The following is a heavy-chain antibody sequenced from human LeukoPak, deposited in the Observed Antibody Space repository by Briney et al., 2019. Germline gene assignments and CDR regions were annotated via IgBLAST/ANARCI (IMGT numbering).Heavy chain of an antibody. V-gene: IGHV4-31*03. CDR2: TYYSGST. J-gene: IGHJ6*02. Sequence: SQTLSLTCTVSGGSISSGGYYWIWIRQHPGKGLEWFGYTYYSGSTYYNPSLKSRVTISVDTSKNQLSLNLSSVTAADTAVYYCARDLSDDGSPYTHYGMAVWGQGTTVTVSS. CDR3: ARDLSDDGSPYTHYGMAV. CDR1: GGSISSGGYY. D-gene: IGHD3-16*01.